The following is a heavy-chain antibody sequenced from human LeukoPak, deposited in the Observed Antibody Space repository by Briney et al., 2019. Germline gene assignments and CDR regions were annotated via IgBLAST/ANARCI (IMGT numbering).Heavy chain of an antibody. Sequence: ASVKVSCKASGGTFSSYAISWVRQAPGQGLEWMGGIIPIFGTANYAQKFQGRVTITADESTSTAYMELSSLRSEDTAVYYCARVRGYYGSGMGETGFHYYYYYGMDVWGKGTTVTVSS. V-gene: IGHV1-69*13. CDR1: GGTFSSYA. D-gene: IGHD3-10*01. CDR3: ARVRGYYGSGMGETGFHYYYYYGMDV. CDR2: IIPIFGTA. J-gene: IGHJ6*04.